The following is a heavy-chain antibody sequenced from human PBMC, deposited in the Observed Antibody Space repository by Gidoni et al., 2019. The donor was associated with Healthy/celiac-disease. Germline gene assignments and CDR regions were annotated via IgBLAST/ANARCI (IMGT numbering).Heavy chain of an antibody. CDR1: GFPFRRYA. CDR3: AKDLPAYLTGGPFDY. J-gene: IGHJ4*02. Sequence: EVQLFVSGGVLVQPGGSLRLSCAASGFPFRRYAMSWVRQAPGKGLEGVTAIRGSGGSTYYADAVKGRFNISRDNSKNTRYRKMNSLRAEDTAVYYCAKDLPAYLTGGPFDYWGQGTLVTVSS. D-gene: IGHD7-27*01. CDR2: IRGSGGST. V-gene: IGHV3-23*01.